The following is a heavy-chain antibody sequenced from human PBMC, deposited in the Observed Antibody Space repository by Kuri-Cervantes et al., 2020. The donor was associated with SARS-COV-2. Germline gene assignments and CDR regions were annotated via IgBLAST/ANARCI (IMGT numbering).Heavy chain of an antibody. J-gene: IGHJ4*02. D-gene: IGHD2-21*01. V-gene: IGHV4-61*01. CDR1: AGSLSSGSYY. CDR2: IYYSRST. Sequence: SETLSLTCALSAGSLSSGSYYWSWIRQPPGKGLECIGYIYYSRSTYYNPSPKSRVTISVDRSKNQFSLKLTSVTAADTAVYDCARDCVGGDYVDYWGQGTLVTVSS. CDR3: ARDCVGGDYVDY.